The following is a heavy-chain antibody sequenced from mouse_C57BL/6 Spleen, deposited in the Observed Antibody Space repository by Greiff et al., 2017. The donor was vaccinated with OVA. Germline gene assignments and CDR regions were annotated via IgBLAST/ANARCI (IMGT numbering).Heavy chain of an antibody. D-gene: IGHD3-1*01. CDR2: IYPGDGDT. J-gene: IGHJ1*03. CDR1: GYAFSGSW. Sequence: VQLQQSGPELVKPGASVKISCKASGYAFSGSWMNWVKQRPGKGLEWIGRIYPGDGDTNYNGKFKGKATMTADKSSRTAYMQLSSLQSEDSAVYFCARSSCYTWYFDVWGTGTTVTVSS. CDR3: ARSSCYTWYFDV. V-gene: IGHV1-82*01.